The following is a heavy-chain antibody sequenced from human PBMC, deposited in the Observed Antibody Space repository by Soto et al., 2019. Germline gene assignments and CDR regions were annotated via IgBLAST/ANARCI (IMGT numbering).Heavy chain of an antibody. CDR3: AKDQTGDGDYYGMDV. V-gene: IGHV3-30*18. CDR1: GFTFSSYG. CDR2: ISYDGSNK. J-gene: IGHJ6*02. Sequence: HPGGSLRLSCAASGFTFSSYGMHWVRQAPGKGLEWVAVISYDGSNKYYADSVKGRFTISRDNSKNTLYLQMNSLRAEDTAVYYCAKDQTGDGDYYGMDVWGQGTTVTVSS. D-gene: IGHD7-27*01.